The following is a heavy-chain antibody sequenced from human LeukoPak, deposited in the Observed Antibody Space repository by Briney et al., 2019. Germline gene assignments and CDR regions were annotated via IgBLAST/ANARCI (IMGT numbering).Heavy chain of an antibody. V-gene: IGHV4-4*07. Sequence: SETLSLTCTVSGGSISSYYWSWIRQPAGKGLEWIGSIYYSGSTYYNPSLKSRVTISVDTSKNQFSLKLSSVTAADTAVYYCARVRITMIVPEYFDFWGQGTLVTVSS. CDR3: ARVRITMIVPEYFDF. CDR1: GGSISSYY. J-gene: IGHJ4*02. CDR2: IYYSGST. D-gene: IGHD3-22*01.